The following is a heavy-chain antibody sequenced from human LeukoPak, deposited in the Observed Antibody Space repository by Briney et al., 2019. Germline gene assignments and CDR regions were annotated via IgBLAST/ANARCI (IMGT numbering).Heavy chain of an antibody. D-gene: IGHD6-13*01. Sequence: SEPLSLTCTVSGASFSSSTYYWGWIRQPPGTGLEWIGRIYYSGSTYYNPSLKSRVAMSVDTSKNQFSLKLSSVTAADTAVYYCARHAGGIAAAGTRPFDYWGQGTLVTVPS. J-gene: IGHJ4*02. CDR3: ARHAGGIAAAGTRPFDY. CDR1: GASFSSSTYY. V-gene: IGHV4-39*01. CDR2: IYYSGST.